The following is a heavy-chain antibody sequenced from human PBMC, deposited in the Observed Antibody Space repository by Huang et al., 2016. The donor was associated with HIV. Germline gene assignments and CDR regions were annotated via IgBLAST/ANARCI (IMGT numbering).Heavy chain of an antibody. Sequence: QVQLMESGGGVVQPGGSLSLSCAASGFTFSDCGMHWVRQAPGKGLEWVAFIRYDSRNNLYTDSARGRFAISRDNSKNTLYLQMGSLRPDDTAVYYCVKDGGSSGWYYAFDIWGQGTMVTVSS. CDR3: VKDGGSSGWYYAFDI. CDR1: GFTFSDCG. D-gene: IGHD6-19*01. J-gene: IGHJ3*02. V-gene: IGHV3-30*02. CDR2: IRYDSRNN.